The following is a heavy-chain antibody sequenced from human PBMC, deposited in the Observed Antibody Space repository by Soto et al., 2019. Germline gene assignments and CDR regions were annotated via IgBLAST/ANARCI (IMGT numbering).Heavy chain of an antibody. CDR2: IWYDGSNK. J-gene: IGHJ4*02. CDR3: ARDSINAGEDYDYIWGSYRPYFDY. Sequence: GGSLRLSCAASGFTFSSYGMHWVRQAPGKGLEWVAVIWYDGSNKYYADSVKGRFTISRDNSKNTLYLQMNSLRAEDTAVYYCARDSINAGEDYDYIWGSYRPYFDYWGQGTLVTVSS. V-gene: IGHV3-33*01. D-gene: IGHD3-16*02. CDR1: GFTFSSYG.